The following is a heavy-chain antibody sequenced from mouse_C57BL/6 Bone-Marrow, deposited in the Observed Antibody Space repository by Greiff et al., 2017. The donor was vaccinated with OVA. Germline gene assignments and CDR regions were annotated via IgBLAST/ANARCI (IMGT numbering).Heavy chain of an antibody. V-gene: IGHV1-15*01. CDR1: GYTFTDYE. Sequence: VQLQESGAELVRPGASVTLSCKASGYTFTDYEMHWVKQTPVHGLEWIGAIDPETGGTAYNQKFKGKAILTADKSSSTAYMELRSRTSEDSAVYYCTRHHRYWGQGTTLTVSS. J-gene: IGHJ2*01. CDR3: TRHHRY. CDR2: IDPETGGT.